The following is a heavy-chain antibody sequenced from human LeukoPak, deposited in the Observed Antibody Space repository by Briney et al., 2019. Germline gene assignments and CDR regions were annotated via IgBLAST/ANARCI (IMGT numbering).Heavy chain of an antibody. D-gene: IGHD3-10*01. CDR3: TRRFGVLWFDP. Sequence: ASVTVSCKASGYTFTRYGINWVRQAAGQELEGMGWISAYNGNTNYAQKLQGRVTMPTDTSTSTAYMELRSLRSADTAVYYCTRRFGVLWFDPWGQGTLVTVSS. V-gene: IGHV1-18*01. J-gene: IGHJ5*02. CDR1: GYTFTRYG. CDR2: ISAYNGNT.